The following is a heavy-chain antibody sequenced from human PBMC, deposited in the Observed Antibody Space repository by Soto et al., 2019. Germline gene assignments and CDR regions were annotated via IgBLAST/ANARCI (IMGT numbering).Heavy chain of an antibody. Sequence: PSETLSLTCAVSGGSISSSNWWSLVRQPPGKGLEWIGEIYHSGSTNYNPSLKSRVTISVDKSKNQFSLKLSSVTAADTAVYYCARAHPVDTAMVLDYWGQGTLVTVSS. D-gene: IGHD5-18*01. CDR2: IYHSGST. J-gene: IGHJ4*02. CDR3: ARAHPVDTAMVLDY. CDR1: GGSISSSNW. V-gene: IGHV4-4*02.